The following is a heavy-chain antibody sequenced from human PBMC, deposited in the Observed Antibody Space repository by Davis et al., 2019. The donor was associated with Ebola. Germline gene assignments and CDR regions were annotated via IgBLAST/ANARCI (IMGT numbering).Heavy chain of an antibody. J-gene: IGHJ5*02. CDR2: IYYSGST. CDR1: GGSFSGYY. V-gene: IGHV4-59*12. D-gene: IGHD3-22*01. Sequence: SETLSLTCAVYGGSFSGYYWSWIRQPPGKGLEWIGYIYYSGSTNYNPSLKSRVTISVDTSKNQFSLKLSSVTAADTAVYYCARRYYYESFDPWGQGTLVTVSS. CDR3: ARRYYYESFDP.